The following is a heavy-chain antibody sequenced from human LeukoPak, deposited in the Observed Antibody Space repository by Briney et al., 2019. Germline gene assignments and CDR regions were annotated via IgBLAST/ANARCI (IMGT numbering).Heavy chain of an antibody. CDR2: ISGSGGGT. CDR1: GFTVSSNY. V-gene: IGHV3-23*01. D-gene: IGHD6-19*01. Sequence: GGSLRLSCAASGFTVSSNYMSWVRQAPGKGLEWVSAISGSGGGTYYADSVKGRFTIARDNSKNTLYLQMNSLRAEDTAVYYCAISTSGSFGYWGQGTLVTVSS. CDR3: AISTSGSFGY. J-gene: IGHJ4*02.